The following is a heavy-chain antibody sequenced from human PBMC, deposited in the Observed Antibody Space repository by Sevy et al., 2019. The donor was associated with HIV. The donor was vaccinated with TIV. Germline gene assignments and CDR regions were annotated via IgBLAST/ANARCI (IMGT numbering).Heavy chain of an antibody. CDR1: GYTFTSYG. D-gene: IGHD1-7*01. J-gene: IGHJ6*02. CDR2: ISAYNGNT. Sequence: ASVKVSCKASGYTFTSYGISWVRQAPGQGLEWMGWISAYNGNTNYAQKLQGRVTMTTDTSTSTAYMELRSLRSDDTAVYYCAREKAGTAYYYGMDVWGQWTTVTVSS. V-gene: IGHV1-18*01. CDR3: AREKAGTAYYYGMDV.